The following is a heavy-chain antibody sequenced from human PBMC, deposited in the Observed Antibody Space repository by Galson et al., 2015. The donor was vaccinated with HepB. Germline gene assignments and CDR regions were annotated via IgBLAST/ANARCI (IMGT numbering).Heavy chain of an antibody. CDR3: ARNRARYGDFDF. CDR1: GYTFTSYA. Sequence: SVKVSCKASGYTFTSYAIHWVRQAPGQRLEWMGWINPGNGYTKYSQKSQGRVTMTSDTSASAVYVELSSLRPEDTATYYCARNRARYGDFDFWGQGTLVTVSS. CDR2: INPGNGYT. J-gene: IGHJ4*02. V-gene: IGHV1-3*01. D-gene: IGHD4/OR15-4a*01.